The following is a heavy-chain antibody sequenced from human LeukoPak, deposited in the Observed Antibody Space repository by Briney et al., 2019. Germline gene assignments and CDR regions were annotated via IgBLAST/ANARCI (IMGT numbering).Heavy chain of an antibody. CDR2: IYHSGST. CDR1: GGSISSSNW. CDR3: ARDGDYDSSGYSDWFDP. Sequence: SETLSLTCAVSGGSISSSNWWSWVRQPPGKGLEWIGEIYHSGSTNYNPSLKSRVTISVDTSKSQFSLKLSSVTAADTAVYYCARDGDYDSSGYSDWFDPWGQGTLVTVSS. D-gene: IGHD3-22*01. J-gene: IGHJ5*02. V-gene: IGHV4-4*02.